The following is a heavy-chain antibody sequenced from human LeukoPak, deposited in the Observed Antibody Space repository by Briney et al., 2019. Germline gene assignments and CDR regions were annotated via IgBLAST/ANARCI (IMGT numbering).Heavy chain of an antibody. CDR3: ARDSPRLRLHYGMDV. CDR2: IYYSGST. J-gene: IGHJ6*02. V-gene: IGHV4-31*03. D-gene: IGHD4-17*01. Sequence: SETLSLTCTVSGGSISSGGYYWSWIRQHPGKGLEWIGYIYYSGSTYYNPSLKSRVTISVDTSKNQFSLKLSSVTAADTAVYYCARDSPRLRLHYGMDVWGQGTTVTVSS. CDR1: GGSISSGGYY.